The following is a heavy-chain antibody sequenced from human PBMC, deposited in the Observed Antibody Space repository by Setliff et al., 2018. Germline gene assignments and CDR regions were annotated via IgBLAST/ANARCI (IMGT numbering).Heavy chain of an antibody. CDR3: ARDEGSGWYVGY. CDR2: INPSGGST. J-gene: IGHJ4*02. Sequence: GASLKVSCKASGYTFTSYYMHWVRQAPGQGLEWMGIINPSGGSTSYAQKFQGRVTMTRDTSTSTVYMELSSLRSEDTAVYYCARDEGSGWYVGYWGQGTLVTVSS. V-gene: IGHV1-46*01. D-gene: IGHD6-19*01. CDR1: GYTFTSYY.